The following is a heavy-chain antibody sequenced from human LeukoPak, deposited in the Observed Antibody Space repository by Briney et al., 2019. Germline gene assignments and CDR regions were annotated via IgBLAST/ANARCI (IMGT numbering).Heavy chain of an antibody. D-gene: IGHD6-19*01. CDR2: ISYDGSNK. CDR3: AKSPYSSGWYVADY. Sequence: PGGSLRLSCAASGLTFSSYGRHSVRQAPGKGLEWVAVISYDGSNKYYADSVKGRFTISRDNSKNTLYLQMNSLRAEDTAVYYCAKSPYSSGWYVADYWGQGTLVTVSS. CDR1: GLTFSSYG. V-gene: IGHV3-30*18. J-gene: IGHJ4*02.